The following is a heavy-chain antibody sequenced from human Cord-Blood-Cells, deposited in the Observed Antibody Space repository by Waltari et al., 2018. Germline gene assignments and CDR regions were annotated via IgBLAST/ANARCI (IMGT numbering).Heavy chain of an antibody. CDR1: AFTFSSYA. Sequence: EVQLVESGGGLVQPGGSLRLSCAASAFTFSSYAMSWVRQGPGKGLDWVSAISGSGGSTYYADSVRGRFTISRDNSKNTLYLQMNSLRAEDTAVYYCAKVYSGSSYFDYWGQGTLFAVSS. D-gene: IGHD1-26*01. CDR3: AKVYSGSSYFDY. V-gene: IGHV3-23*04. J-gene: IGHJ4*02. CDR2: ISGSGGST.